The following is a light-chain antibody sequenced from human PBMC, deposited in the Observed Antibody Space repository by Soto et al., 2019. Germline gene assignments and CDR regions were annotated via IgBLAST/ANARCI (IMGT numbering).Light chain of an antibody. CDR2: DTS. J-gene: IGKJ1*01. V-gene: IGKV3-20*01. Sequence: EVELTQSPATLSLSPGERATLSCRASQSVSSSHLAWYQQKRGQAPRLLIYDTSTRATGIPDRFSGSGSGTDFTLTISRLEPEDFAVYHCQQYGASPWTFGQGTKVDIK. CDR1: QSVSSSH. CDR3: QQYGASPWT.